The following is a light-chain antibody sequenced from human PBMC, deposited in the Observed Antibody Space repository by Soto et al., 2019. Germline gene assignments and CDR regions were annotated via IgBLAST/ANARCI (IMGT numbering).Light chain of an antibody. V-gene: IGLV2-18*02. CDR3: NSYTSGSTHVV. J-gene: IGLJ2*01. Sequence: QSVLTQPPSVSGSPGQSVTISCTGTSSDVGGYNRVSWYQQPPGTAPKLMIYEVTNRPSGVPDRFSGSKSGNTASLTISGLQAEDEADYYCNSYTSGSTHVVFGGGTKLTVL. CDR1: SSDVGGYNR. CDR2: EVT.